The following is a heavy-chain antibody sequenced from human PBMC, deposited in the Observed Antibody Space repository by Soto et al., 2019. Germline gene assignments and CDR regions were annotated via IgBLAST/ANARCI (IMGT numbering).Heavy chain of an antibody. CDR2: IYPGDSDT. Sequence: PGESLKISCKGSGYSFTSYWIGWVRQMPGKGLEWMGIIYPGDSDTRYSPSFQGQVTISADKSISTAYLQWSSLKASDTAMYHCASTGDRPYDFWSGFGDYYGMDVWGQGTTVTVSS. CDR3: ASTGDRPYDFWSGFGDYYGMDV. CDR1: GYSFTSYW. D-gene: IGHD3-3*01. V-gene: IGHV5-51*01. J-gene: IGHJ6*02.